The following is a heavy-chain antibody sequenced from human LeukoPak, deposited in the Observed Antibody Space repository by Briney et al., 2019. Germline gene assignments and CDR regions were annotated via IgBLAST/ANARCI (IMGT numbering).Heavy chain of an antibody. CDR2: IFYSRST. J-gene: IGHJ4*02. CDR3: ASLFSWTVVIN. CDR1: AGPICISNYY. D-gene: IGHD3-16*02. Sequence: SEALSLTCTVSAGPICISNYYGGWIRQPAGKGVEWVGSIFYSRSTYYNPSLKNRVTISVDTSKNQFSLKLTSVTAADTAVYYCASLFSWTVVINWGQGTLVTVSS. V-gene: IGHV4-39*07.